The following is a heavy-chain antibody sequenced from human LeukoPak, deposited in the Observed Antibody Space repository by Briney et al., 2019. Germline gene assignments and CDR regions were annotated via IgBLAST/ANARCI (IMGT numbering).Heavy chain of an antibody. V-gene: IGHV3-23*01. CDR2: ISGSGGST. J-gene: IGHJ5*02. D-gene: IGHD2-2*01. Sequence: TGGSLRLSCAVSGFTFSSYAMSWVRQAPGKGLEWVSAISGSGGSTYYADSVKGRFTISRDNSKNTLYLQMNSLRAEDTAVYYCAKVGCSSTSCYRLLNNWFDPWGQGTLVTVSS. CDR1: GFTFSSYA. CDR3: AKVGCSSTSCYRLLNNWFDP.